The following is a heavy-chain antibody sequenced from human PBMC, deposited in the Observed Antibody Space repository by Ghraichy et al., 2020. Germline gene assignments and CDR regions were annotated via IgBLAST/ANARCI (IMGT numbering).Heavy chain of an antibody. CDR1: GASISDHW. Sequence: SETLSLTCVVSGASISDHWWSWVRQPPGKGLEWVGEIFHSGSTNYNLSLKGRVTVSVDKSKNQFFLELRSVTAADTAVYYCASRHYTDFYWGQATLVTVSS. D-gene: IGHD3/OR15-3a*01. CDR3: ASRHYTDFY. V-gene: IGHV4-4*02. J-gene: IGHJ4*02. CDR2: IFHSGST.